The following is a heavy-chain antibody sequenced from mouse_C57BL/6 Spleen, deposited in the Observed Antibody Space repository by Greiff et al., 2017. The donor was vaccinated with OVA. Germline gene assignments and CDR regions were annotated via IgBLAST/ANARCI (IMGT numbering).Heavy chain of an antibody. D-gene: IGHD1-1*01. Sequence: EVKVEESGPGLVKPSQSLSLTCSVTGYSITSGYYWNWIRQFPGNKLEWMGYISYDGSNNYNPSLKNRISITRDTSKNQFFLKLNSVTTEDTATYYCAREDYGSSWYFDVWGTGTTVTVSS. CDR1: GYSITSGYY. J-gene: IGHJ1*03. CDR3: AREDYGSSWYFDV. CDR2: ISYDGSN. V-gene: IGHV3-6*01.